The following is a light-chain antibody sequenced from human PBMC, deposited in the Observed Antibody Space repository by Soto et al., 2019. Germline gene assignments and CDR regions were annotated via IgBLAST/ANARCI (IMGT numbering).Light chain of an antibody. V-gene: IGLV2-14*03. CDR1: SSDVGGYSY. Sequence: QSALTQPASVSGSPGQSITISCTGTSSDVGGYSYVSWYQQHPGDAPKLMIFHVTTRPSGVSDRFSGSQSGNTASLTISGLQADDEDDYYCRSYTSSTAYIFGTGTKLTVL. J-gene: IGLJ1*01. CDR3: RSYTSSTAYI. CDR2: HVT.